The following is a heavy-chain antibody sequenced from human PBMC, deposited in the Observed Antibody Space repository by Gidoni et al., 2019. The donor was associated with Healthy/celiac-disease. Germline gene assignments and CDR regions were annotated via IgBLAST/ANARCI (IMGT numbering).Heavy chain of an antibody. CDR1: GGSISSYY. J-gene: IGHJ3*02. CDR2: IYYSGST. CDR3: ARGEVTFDI. D-gene: IGHD1-26*01. V-gene: IGHV4-59*01. Sequence: QVQLQESGPGLVKPSATLSLTCTVSGGSISSYYWSWIRQPPGKGLEWIGYIYYSGSTNYNPSLKSRVTISVDTSKNQFSLKLSSVTAADTAVYYCARGEVTFDIWGQGTMVTVSS.